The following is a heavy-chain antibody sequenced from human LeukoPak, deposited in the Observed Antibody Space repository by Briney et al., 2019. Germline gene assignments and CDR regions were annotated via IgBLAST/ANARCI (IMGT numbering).Heavy chain of an antibody. D-gene: IGHD6-13*01. CDR2: INPNSGGT. CDR3: ARDLLPIRAAGKALGFDP. Sequence: ASVKVSCKASGYTFTGYYIHWVRQAPGQGLEWMGWINPNSGGTNYVQQFQGRVTLTRDTSISTAYMELSRLRSDDTAVYYCARDLLPIRAAGKALGFDPWGQGTPVTVSS. V-gene: IGHV1-2*02. CDR1: GYTFTGYY. J-gene: IGHJ5*02.